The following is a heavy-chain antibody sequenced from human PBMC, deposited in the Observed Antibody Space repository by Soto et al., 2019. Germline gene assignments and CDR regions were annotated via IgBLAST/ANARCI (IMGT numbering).Heavy chain of an antibody. CDR2: IGYRTTDT. CDR1: GFILSRHA. D-gene: IGHD6-19*01. J-gene: IGHJ4*02. Sequence: EVLLLQSGGGLAQPGESLTLSCATSGFILSRHAMSWVRQAPGKGLDWVSVIGYRTTDTFYADSVKGRFTTFRDESKNTLYLQMNNLRVENTAVYYCAKDRGGGWVIDYWGQGTLVTVSS. V-gene: IGHV3-23*01. CDR3: AKDRGGGWVIDY.